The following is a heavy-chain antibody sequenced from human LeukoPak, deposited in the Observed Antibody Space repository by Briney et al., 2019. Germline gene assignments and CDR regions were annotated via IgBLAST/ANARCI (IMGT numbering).Heavy chain of an antibody. CDR1: GYTFTYYA. CDR3: GAGHSRVDY. Sequence: GASVKVSCKASGYTFTYYAITWVRQAPGQGLEWMGWTSTYNDGKNYAQSLQGRITMTTDTSTNTAYMELSSLRSDDTAVYYCGAGHSRVDYWGQGTLVTVSS. CDR2: TSTYNDGK. J-gene: IGHJ4*02. V-gene: IGHV1-18*01.